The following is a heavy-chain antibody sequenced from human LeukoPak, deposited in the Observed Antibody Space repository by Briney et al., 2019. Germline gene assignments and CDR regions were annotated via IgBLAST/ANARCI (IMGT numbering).Heavy chain of an antibody. J-gene: IGHJ4*02. CDR2: ISYSGLTT. Sequence: GGSLRLSCAASGFTFSNYALSWVRQAPGRGLEWVSLISYSGLTTDYADSVKGRFTVSRDNSKNTLSLQMDSLNANDTAVYYCAKHVMTNVWFFDSWGQGTLITVSS. CDR1: GFTFSNYA. V-gene: IGHV3-23*01. CDR3: AKHVMTNVWFFDS. D-gene: IGHD3-16*01.